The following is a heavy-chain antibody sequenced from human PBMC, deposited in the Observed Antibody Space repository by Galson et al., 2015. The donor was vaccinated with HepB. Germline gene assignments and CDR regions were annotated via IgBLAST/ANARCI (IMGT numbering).Heavy chain of an antibody. Sequence: SVKVSCKASGFTFTSSAMQWVRQARGQRLEWIGWIVVGSGNTNYAQKFQERVTITRDMSTSTACMELSSLRSEDTAVYYCAADPNSLLWFGELPHYYYGMDVWGQGTTVTVSS. J-gene: IGHJ6*02. D-gene: IGHD3-10*01. CDR3: AADPNSLLWFGELPHYYYGMDV. CDR1: GFTFTSSA. CDR2: IVVGSGNT. V-gene: IGHV1-58*02.